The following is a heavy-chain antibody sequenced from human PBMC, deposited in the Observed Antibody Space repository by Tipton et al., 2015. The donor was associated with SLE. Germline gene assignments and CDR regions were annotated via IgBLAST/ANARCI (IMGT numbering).Heavy chain of an antibody. CDR3: ARELRAGYFDY. V-gene: IGHV4-34*01. CDR1: GGSFSGYY. CDR2: INHSGST. Sequence: TLSLTCAVYGGSFSGYYWSWIRQPPGKGLEWIGEINHSGSTNYNPSLKSRLTISVDTSKNWFSLKLRSVTAADTAVYYCARELRAGYFDYWGQGTLVTVSS. J-gene: IGHJ4*02. D-gene: IGHD3-10*01.